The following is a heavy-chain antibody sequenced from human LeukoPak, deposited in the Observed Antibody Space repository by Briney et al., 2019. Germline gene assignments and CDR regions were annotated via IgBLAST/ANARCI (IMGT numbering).Heavy chain of an antibody. Sequence: PGRSLRLSCAASGFTFSSYAMHWVRQAPGKGLEWVAVISYDGSNKYYADSVKGRFTISRDNSKNTLYLQMNSLRAEDMAVYYCATVEVRGVIHWGQGTLVTVSS. CDR2: ISYDGSNK. CDR3: ATVEVRGVIH. J-gene: IGHJ4*02. V-gene: IGHV3-30*04. CDR1: GFTFSSYA. D-gene: IGHD3-10*01.